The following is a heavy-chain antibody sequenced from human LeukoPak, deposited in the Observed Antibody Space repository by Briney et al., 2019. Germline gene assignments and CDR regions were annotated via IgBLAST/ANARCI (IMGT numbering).Heavy chain of an antibody. D-gene: IGHD2-15*01. J-gene: IGHJ4*02. V-gene: IGHV3-74*01. CDR3: ARGCSGGTCIPYN. Sequence: PGGSLRLSCAASGFTFSSYWMHWVRQAPGKGLVWVSRINSDGSSTTYADSVKGRFTISRDNAKNTLYLQMNSLRAEDTAVYYCARGCSGGTCIPYNWGQGTLVTVSS. CDR1: GFTFSSYW. CDR2: INSDGSST.